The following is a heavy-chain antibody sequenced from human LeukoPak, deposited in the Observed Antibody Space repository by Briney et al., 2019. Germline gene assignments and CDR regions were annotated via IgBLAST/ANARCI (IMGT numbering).Heavy chain of an antibody. CDR2: IYYSGST. V-gene: IGHV4-39*01. J-gene: IGHJ4*02. CDR1: GGSISSRSYY. CDR3: ARKTIPMVRTYFDY. Sequence: LETLSLTCTVSGGSISSRSYYWGWIRQPPGKGLEWIGGIYYSGSTYYNPSLKSRVTISVDTSNNQFSLKLSSVTAADTALYYCARKTIPMVRTYFDYWGQGTLVTVSS. D-gene: IGHD3-10*01.